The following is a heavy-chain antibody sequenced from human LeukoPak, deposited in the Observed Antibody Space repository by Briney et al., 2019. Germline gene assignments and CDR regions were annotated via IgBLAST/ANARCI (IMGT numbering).Heavy chain of an antibody. Sequence: GGSLRLSCAASGFTFSSYAMHWVRQAPGKGLEWVAVISYDGSNKYYADSVKGRFTISRDNSKNTLYLQMNSLRAEDTAVYYCARDSRGIQLWLTNFDYWGQGTLVTVSS. CDR1: GFTFSSYA. CDR3: ARDSRGIQLWLTNFDY. J-gene: IGHJ4*02. CDR2: ISYDGSNK. D-gene: IGHD5-18*01. V-gene: IGHV3-30-3*01.